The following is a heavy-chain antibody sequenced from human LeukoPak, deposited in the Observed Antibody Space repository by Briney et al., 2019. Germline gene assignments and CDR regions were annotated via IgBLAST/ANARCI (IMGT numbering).Heavy chain of an antibody. V-gene: IGHV3-7*01. J-gene: IGHJ4*02. D-gene: IGHD1-1*01. CDR1: GFTLSNYW. CDR2: IKPDGSVG. Sequence: GGSLRLSCAASGFTLSNYWMTWVRQAPGKGLEWVANIKPDGSVGYYVDSVRGRFIISRDNAGNSLYLQMNSLRAEDTAVYYCARGGYRYTDYWGQGTLVTVSS. CDR3: ARGGYRYTDY.